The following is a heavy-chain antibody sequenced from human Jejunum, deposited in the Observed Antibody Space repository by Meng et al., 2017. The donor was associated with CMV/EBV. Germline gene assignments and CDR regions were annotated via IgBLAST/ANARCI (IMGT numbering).Heavy chain of an antibody. V-gene: IGHV4-30-4*08. J-gene: IGHJ6*02. CDR3: ARGAQLLPPPTYYYYGLDV. CDR2: SYYSGNT. CDR1: DYY. D-gene: IGHD5-18*01. Sequence: DYYWSWIRQPPGKGLEWIGYSYYSGNTYYNPSLKSRVTISVDTSKNQFSLRLTSMTAADTAVYYCARGAQLLPPPTYYYYGLDVWGQGTTVTVSS.